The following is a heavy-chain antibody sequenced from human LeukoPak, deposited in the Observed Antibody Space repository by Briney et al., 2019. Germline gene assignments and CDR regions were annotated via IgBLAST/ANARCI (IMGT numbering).Heavy chain of an antibody. V-gene: IGHV1-8*03. D-gene: IGHD1-26*01. CDR2: MNTNSGNT. CDR3: ARVWYSGSLQYFQH. J-gene: IGHJ1*01. CDR1: GYTFTSYD. Sequence: GASVKVSCKASGYTFTSYDINWVRQATGQGLEWMGWMNTNSGNTGYAQKFQGRVTITRNTSISTAYMELSSLRSEDTAVYYCARVWYSGSLQYFQHWGQGTLVTVSS.